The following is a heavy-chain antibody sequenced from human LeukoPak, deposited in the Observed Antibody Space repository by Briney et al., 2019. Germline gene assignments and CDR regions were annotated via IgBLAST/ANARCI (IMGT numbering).Heavy chain of an antibody. CDR1: GGSVSSSY. D-gene: IGHD6-19*01. J-gene: IGHJ4*02. CDR2: IFYNGGT. Sequence: SETLSLTCTVSGGSVSSSYWSWIRQPPGKGLEWIGYIFYNGGTQYSPSLSSRVTISVDTSKNQFSLKLSSVTAADTAVYYCARVYSSASYLDYWGQGTLVTVSS. CDR3: ARVYSSASYLDY. V-gene: IGHV4-59*02.